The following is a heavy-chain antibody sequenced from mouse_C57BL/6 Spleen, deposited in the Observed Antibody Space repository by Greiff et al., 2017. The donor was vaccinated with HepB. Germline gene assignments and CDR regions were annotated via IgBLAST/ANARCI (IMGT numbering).Heavy chain of an antibody. CDR3: TTCGYGSSFDY. V-gene: IGHV14-4*01. D-gene: IGHD1-1*01. CDR2: IDPENGDT. CDR1: GFNIKDDY. Sequence: VHVKQSGAELVRPGASVKLSCTASGFNIKDDYMHWVKQRPEQGLEWIGWIDPENGDTEYASKFQGKATITADTSSNTAYLQLSSLTSEDTAVYYCTTCGYGSSFDYWGQGTTLTVSS. J-gene: IGHJ2*01.